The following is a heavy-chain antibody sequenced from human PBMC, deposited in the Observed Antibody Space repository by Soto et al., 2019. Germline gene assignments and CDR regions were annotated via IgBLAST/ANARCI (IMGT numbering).Heavy chain of an antibody. CDR2: INHSGST. V-gene: IGHV4-34*01. CDR3: ASGFGDYAFDI. D-gene: IGHD4-17*01. CDR1: GGSFSGYY. Sequence: SETLSLTCAVYGGSFSGYYWSWIRQPPGKGLEWIGEINHSGSTNYNPSLKSRVTISVDTSKNQFSLKLSSVTAAGTAVYYCASGFGDYAFDIWGQGTMVTVSS. J-gene: IGHJ3*02.